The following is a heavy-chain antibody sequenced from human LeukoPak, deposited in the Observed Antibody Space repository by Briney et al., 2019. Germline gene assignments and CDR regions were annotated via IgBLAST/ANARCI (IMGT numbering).Heavy chain of an antibody. V-gene: IGHV3-74*01. CDR2: INSDGSST. D-gene: IGHD3-9*01. Sequence: GGSLRLSCAASGFTFSSYWMHWVRQAPGKGLVWVSRINSDGSSTSYADPVKGRFTISRDNAKNTLYLQMNSLRAEDTAVYYCASNYDILTGYSPLGYWGQGTLVTVSS. J-gene: IGHJ4*02. CDR3: ASNYDILTGYSPLGY. CDR1: GFTFSSYW.